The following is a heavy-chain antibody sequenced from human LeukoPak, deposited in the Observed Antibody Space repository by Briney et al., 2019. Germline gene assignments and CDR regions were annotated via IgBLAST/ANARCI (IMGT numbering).Heavy chain of an antibody. D-gene: IGHD3-10*01. CDR1: GYSFTSYW. J-gene: IGHJ4*02. Sequence: PGESLKISCKGSGYSFTSYWMGWVSQMPGKGLEWMGIIYPGDSDTRYSPSFQGQVTISADKSISAAYLQWSSLKASVTAMYYCARFEYYGSGSSPYFDYWGQGTLVTVSS. CDR3: ARFEYYGSGSSPYFDY. CDR2: IYPGDSDT. V-gene: IGHV5-51*01.